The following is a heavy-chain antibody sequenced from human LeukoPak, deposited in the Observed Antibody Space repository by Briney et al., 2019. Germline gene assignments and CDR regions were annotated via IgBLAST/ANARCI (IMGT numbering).Heavy chain of an antibody. Sequence: ASVKVSCKASGYTFTSYDINWVRQATGQGLEWMGWMNPNSGNTGYAQKLQGRVTMTTDTSTSTAYMGLRSLRSDDTAVYYCARDQTTYGMDVWGQGTTVTVSS. CDR1: GYTFTSYD. J-gene: IGHJ6*02. CDR2: MNPNSGNT. V-gene: IGHV1-8*01. D-gene: IGHD1-14*01. CDR3: ARDQTTYGMDV.